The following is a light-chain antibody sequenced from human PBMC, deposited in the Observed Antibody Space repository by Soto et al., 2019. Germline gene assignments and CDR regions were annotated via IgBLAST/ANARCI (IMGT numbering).Light chain of an antibody. J-gene: IGKJ1*01. CDR3: QQYGANSPWT. CDR1: QNINDW. Sequence: DIQVTQSPSTLSASVGDRVTINCRASQNINDWLAWYQQKSGKAPKVLIYKASSLESGVPSRFSGGGSGTEFTLTISSLQTEDFATYYCQQYGANSPWTFGQGTKVEVK. CDR2: KAS. V-gene: IGKV1-5*03.